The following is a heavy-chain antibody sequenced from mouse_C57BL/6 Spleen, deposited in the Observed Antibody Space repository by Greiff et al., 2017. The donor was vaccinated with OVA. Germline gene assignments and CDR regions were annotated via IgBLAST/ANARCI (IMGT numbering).Heavy chain of an antibody. J-gene: IGHJ2*01. D-gene: IGHD1-1*01. Sequence: VKLMESGAELVRPGASVTLSCKASGYTFTDYEMHWVKQTPVHGLEWIGAIDPETGGTAYNQKFKGKAILTADKSSSTAYMELRSLTSEDSAVYYCTRGGLRYYFDYWGQGTTLTVSS. CDR3: TRGGLRYYFDY. CDR1: GYTFTDYE. V-gene: IGHV1-15*01. CDR2: IDPETGGT.